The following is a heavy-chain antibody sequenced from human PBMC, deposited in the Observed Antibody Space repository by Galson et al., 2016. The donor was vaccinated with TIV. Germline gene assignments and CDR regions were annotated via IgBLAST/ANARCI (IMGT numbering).Heavy chain of an antibody. CDR3: AKSNAYYPMDPYYFDS. Sequence: SLRLSCAVSGFTLSSYGMSWVRQAPGKGLEWVSSMSSTGGSTYYADSVKGRITFSRDNSKNTLYLQMNSLRAEDTATYFCAKSNAYYPMDPYYFDSWGQGALVTVSS. CDR2: MSSTGGST. CDR1: GFTLSSYG. D-gene: IGHD3-16*01. J-gene: IGHJ4*02. V-gene: IGHV3-23*01.